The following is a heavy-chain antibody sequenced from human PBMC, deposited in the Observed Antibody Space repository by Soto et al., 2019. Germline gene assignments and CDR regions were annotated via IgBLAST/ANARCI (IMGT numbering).Heavy chain of an antibody. CDR3: ARVFVAAADEYYFDY. V-gene: IGHV4-59*01. CDR1: GGSISSYY. CDR2: IYYSGST. D-gene: IGHD6-13*01. J-gene: IGHJ4*02. Sequence: SETLSLTCTVSGGSISSYYWSWIRQPPGKGLEWIGYIYYSGSTNYNPSLKSRVTISVDTSKNQFSLKLSSVTAADTAVYYCARVFVAAADEYYFDYWGQGTQVTVSS.